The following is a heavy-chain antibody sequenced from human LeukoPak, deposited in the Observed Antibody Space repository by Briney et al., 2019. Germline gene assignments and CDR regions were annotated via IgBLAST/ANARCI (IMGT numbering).Heavy chain of an antibody. D-gene: IGHD7-27*01. Sequence: GGSLRLSCAASGFTFSSYGMHWIRQAPGKGLEWVAVISYDGSNKYYADSVKGRFTISRDNSKNTLYLQMNSLRAEDTAVYYCAKAANWGAFDIGGQGTMVTVSS. CDR2: ISYDGSNK. J-gene: IGHJ3*02. V-gene: IGHV3-30*18. CDR3: AKAANWGAFDI. CDR1: GFTFSSYG.